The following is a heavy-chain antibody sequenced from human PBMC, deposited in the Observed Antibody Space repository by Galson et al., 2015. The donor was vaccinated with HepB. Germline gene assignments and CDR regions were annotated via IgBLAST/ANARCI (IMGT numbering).Heavy chain of an antibody. CDR1: GFSLSTSGMC. V-gene: IGHV2-70*11. J-gene: IGHJ6*02. CDR3: ARIRRSSGTGYYYYYGMDV. CDR2: IDWDDDK. D-gene: IGHD6-6*01. Sequence: PALVKPTQTLTLTCTFSGFSLSTSGMCVSWIRQPPGKALEWLARIDWDDDKYYSTSLKTRLTISKDTSKNQVVLTMTNMDPVDTATYYCARIRRSSGTGYYYYYGMDVWGQGTTVTVSS.